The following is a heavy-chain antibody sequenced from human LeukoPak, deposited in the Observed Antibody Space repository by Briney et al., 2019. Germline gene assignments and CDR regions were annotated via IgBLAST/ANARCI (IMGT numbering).Heavy chain of an antibody. V-gene: IGHV3-21*01. CDR2: ISSSSSYI. J-gene: IGHJ4*02. D-gene: IGHD5-24*01. Sequence: SGGSLRLSCAASGFTFSSYSMNWVRQAPGKGLEWVSSISSSSSYIYYADSVKGRFTISRDNAKNSLYLQMNSLRAEDTAVYYCASSQEMATIVPFDYWGQGTLVTVAS. CDR1: GFTFSSYS. CDR3: ASSQEMATIVPFDY.